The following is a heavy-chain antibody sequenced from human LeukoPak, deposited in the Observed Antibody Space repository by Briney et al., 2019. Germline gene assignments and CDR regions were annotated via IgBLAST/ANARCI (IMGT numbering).Heavy chain of an antibody. V-gene: IGHV3-23*01. D-gene: IGHD2-2*01. Sequence: GGSLRLSCAASGFTFSSYAMSWVRQAPGKGLEWVSAISGSGGSTYYADSVKGRFTISRDNSKNTLYLQMNSLRAEDTDVYYCAKLGGSTSCCDAFDIWGQGTMVTVSS. CDR3: AKLGGSTSCCDAFDI. CDR2: ISGSGGST. J-gene: IGHJ3*02. CDR1: GFTFSSYA.